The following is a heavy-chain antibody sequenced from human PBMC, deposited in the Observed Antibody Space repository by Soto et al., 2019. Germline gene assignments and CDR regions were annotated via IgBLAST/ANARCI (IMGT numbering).Heavy chain of an antibody. CDR3: ARGVCSSTRCWAPPHRRYYFDY. V-gene: IGHV1-69*13. D-gene: IGHD2-2*01. J-gene: IGHJ4*02. CDR1: GGTFSSYA. CDR2: IIPIFGTA. Sequence: SVKVSCKASGGTFSSYAISWVRQAPGQGLEWMGGIIPIFGTANYAQKFQGRGTITADESTSTAYMELSSLRSEDTAVYYCARGVCSSTRCWAPPHRRYYFDYWGPGTMLTVYS.